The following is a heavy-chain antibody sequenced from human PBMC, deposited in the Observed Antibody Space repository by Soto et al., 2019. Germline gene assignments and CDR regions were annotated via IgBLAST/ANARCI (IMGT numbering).Heavy chain of an antibody. J-gene: IGHJ6*02. CDR3: ATETAKLGSGYDYYYYYYGMDV. Sequence: GGSLRLSCAASGFTFSSYSMNWVRQAPGKGLEWVSYISSSSSTIYYADSVKGRFTISRDNAKNSLYLQMNSLRDEDTAVYYCATETAKLGSGYDYYYYYYGMDVWGQGTTVTVSS. D-gene: IGHD5-12*01. CDR2: ISSSSSTI. CDR1: GFTFSSYS. V-gene: IGHV3-48*02.